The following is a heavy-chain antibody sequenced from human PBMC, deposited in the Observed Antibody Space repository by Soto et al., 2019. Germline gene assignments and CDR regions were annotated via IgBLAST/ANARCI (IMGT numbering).Heavy chain of an antibody. D-gene: IGHD3-3*01. Sequence: EVQLLESGGGLVQPGGSLRLSCAASGFTFSSYAMTWVRQAPGKGLEWVSTISGSAGSTTYHAASVRGRFTMSRDNSKNTLSLQMNNLRPEDTAVYYCATVIRPENTLSGMDVWGRGTTVTVAS. CDR2: ISGSAGSTT. J-gene: IGHJ6*02. V-gene: IGHV3-23*01. CDR3: ATVIRPENTLSGMDV. CDR1: GFTFSSYA.